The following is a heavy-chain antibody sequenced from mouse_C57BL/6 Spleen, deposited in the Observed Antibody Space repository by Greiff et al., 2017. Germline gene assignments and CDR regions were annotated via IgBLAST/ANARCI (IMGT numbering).Heavy chain of an antibody. Sequence: VQLQQSGAELMKPGASVKLSCKATGYTFTGYWIEWVKQRPGHGLEWIGEILPGSGSTNYNEKFKGQATFTADTPSNTAYMQLSSLTTEESAIYYCARRPVYGGGAMDYWGQGTSVTVSS. D-gene: IGHD1-1*02. CDR2: ILPGSGST. V-gene: IGHV1-9*01. CDR1: GYTFTGYW. J-gene: IGHJ4*01. CDR3: ARRPVYGGGAMDY.